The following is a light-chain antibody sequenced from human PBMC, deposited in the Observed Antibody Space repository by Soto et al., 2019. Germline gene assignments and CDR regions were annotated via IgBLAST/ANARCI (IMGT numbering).Light chain of an antibody. CDR3: CSYAGSLTYV. CDR1: SSDLGGYNF. V-gene: IGLV2-23*02. CDR2: QVS. Sequence: SVLTQPASVSGSPGQSITISCTGTSSDLGGYNFVSWYQHHPGKAPKLMIYQVSNRPSGVSNRLSGSKSGKTASLTISGLQAEDEADYYCCSYAGSLTYVFGTGTKVTVL. J-gene: IGLJ1*01.